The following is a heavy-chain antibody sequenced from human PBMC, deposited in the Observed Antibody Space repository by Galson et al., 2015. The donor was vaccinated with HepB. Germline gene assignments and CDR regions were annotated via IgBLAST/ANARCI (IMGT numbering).Heavy chain of an antibody. CDR2: IYYSGST. D-gene: IGHD2-21*01. Sequence: TLSLTCTVSGGSISSSSYYWGWIRQPPGKGLEWIGSIYYSGSTYYNPSLKSRVTISVDTSKNQFSLKLSSVTAADTAVYYCARRESLGEDRWGQGTLVTVSS. CDR1: GGSISSSSYY. CDR3: ARRESLGEDR. V-gene: IGHV4-39*01. J-gene: IGHJ4*02.